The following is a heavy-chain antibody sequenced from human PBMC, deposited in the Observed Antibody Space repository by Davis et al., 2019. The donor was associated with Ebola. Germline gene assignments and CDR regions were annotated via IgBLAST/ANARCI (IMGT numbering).Heavy chain of an antibody. D-gene: IGHD3-10*01. J-gene: IGHJ2*01. Sequence: LRLSCTVSGGPISSYYWSWIRQPPGKGLEWTGYIYYSGSTNYNPSLKSRVTISVDTSKNQFPLKLRSVTAADTAVYFCARQLLWFGELPHWYFDLWGRGTLVTVSS. V-gene: IGHV4-59*08. CDR3: ARQLLWFGELPHWYFDL. CDR1: GGPISSYY. CDR2: IYYSGST.